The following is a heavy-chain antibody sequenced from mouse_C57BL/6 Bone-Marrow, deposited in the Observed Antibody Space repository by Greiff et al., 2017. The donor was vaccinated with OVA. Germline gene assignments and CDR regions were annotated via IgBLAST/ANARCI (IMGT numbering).Heavy chain of an antibody. D-gene: IGHD2-5*01. Sequence: VQLQQSGTELVKPGASVKLSCKASGYTFTSYWMHWVKQRPGQGLEWIGNINPSNGGTNYNEKFKSKATLTVDKSSSTAYMQLSSLTSEDSAVYYCARSYYSKPNLAWFAYWGQGTLVTVSA. CDR1: GYTFTSYW. CDR3: ARSYYSKPNLAWFAY. CDR2: INPSNGGT. V-gene: IGHV1-53*01. J-gene: IGHJ3*01.